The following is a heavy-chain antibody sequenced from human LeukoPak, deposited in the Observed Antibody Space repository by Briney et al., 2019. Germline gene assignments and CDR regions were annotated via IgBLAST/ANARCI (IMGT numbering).Heavy chain of an antibody. V-gene: IGHV4-59*01. D-gene: IGHD2-15*01. J-gene: IGHJ4*02. Sequence: SSETLSLTCTVSGGSISSYYWSWIRQPPGKGLEWIGYIYYSGSTNYNPSLKSRVTISVDTSKNQFSLKLSSVTAADTAVYYCARVVAATRIDYWGQGTLVTVSS. CDR1: GGSISSYY. CDR2: IYYSGST. CDR3: ARVVAATRIDY.